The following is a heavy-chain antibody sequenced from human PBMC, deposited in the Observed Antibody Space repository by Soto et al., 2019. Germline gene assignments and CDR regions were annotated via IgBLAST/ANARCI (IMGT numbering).Heavy chain of an antibody. D-gene: IGHD3-16*01. CDR2: ISYDGSNK. V-gene: IGHV3-30*18. CDR3: AKDLARGGVYYYYVMDV. Sequence: QVQLVESGGGVVQPGRSLRLSCAASGFTFSSYGMHWVRQAPGKGLEWVAVISYDGSNKYYADSVKGRFTISRDNSKNTLYLQRNSLRAEDTAVYYCAKDLARGGVYYYYVMDVWGQGTTVTVSS. CDR1: GFTFSSYG. J-gene: IGHJ6*02.